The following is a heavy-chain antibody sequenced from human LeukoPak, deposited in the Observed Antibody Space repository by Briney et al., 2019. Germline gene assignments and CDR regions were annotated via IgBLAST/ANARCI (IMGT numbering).Heavy chain of an antibody. V-gene: IGHV4-4*02. Sequence: SETLSLTCAVSGGSISSSNWWSWVRQPPGKGLEWIGEIYHSGSTNYNPSLKSRVTISVDTSKNQFSLKLSSVTAADTAVYYCARAGRGYCSSTSCYALYYMDVWGKGTTVTVSS. CDR3: ARAGRGYCSSTSCYALYYMDV. D-gene: IGHD2-2*01. CDR1: GGSISSSNW. J-gene: IGHJ6*03. CDR2: IYHSGST.